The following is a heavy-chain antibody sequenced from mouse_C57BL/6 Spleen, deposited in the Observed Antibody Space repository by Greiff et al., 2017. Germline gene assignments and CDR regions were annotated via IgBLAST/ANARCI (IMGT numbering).Heavy chain of an antibody. CDR2: INPNNGGT. D-gene: IGHD1-2*01. CDR1: GYTFTDYY. J-gene: IGHJ2*01. Sequence: EVQLQQSGPELVKPGASVKISCKASGYTFTDYYMNWVKQSPGKSLEWIGDINPNNGGTSYNQKFKGKATLTVDKSSSTAYMELRSLTSEDSAVYYCARGGYYWGQGTTLTVSS. CDR3: ARGGYY. V-gene: IGHV1-26*01.